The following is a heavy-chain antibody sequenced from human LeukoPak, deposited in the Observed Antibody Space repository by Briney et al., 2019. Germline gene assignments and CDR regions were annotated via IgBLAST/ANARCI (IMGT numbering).Heavy chain of an antibody. CDR2: INPSGGST. CDR1: GYTFTSYY. CDR3: ARDPLITATTTWFDP. J-gene: IGHJ5*02. D-gene: IGHD1-7*01. V-gene: IGHV1-46*01. Sequence: PSVTVSCKASGYTFTSYYIHWVRQAPGQGLEWMGIINPSGGSTRYAQKFQGRVTMTRDTSTKTVYMEMSSLRSEDTAVYYCARDPLITATTTWFDPWGQGTLFTVSS.